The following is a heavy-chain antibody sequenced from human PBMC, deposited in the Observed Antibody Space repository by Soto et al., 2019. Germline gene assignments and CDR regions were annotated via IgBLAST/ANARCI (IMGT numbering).Heavy chain of an antibody. Sequence: SETLSLTCAVYGGSFSGYYWSWIRQPPGKGLEWIGEINHSGSTNYNPSLKSRVTISVDTSKNQFSLKLSSVTAADTAVYYCASMYYYDSSGYPVDYWGQGTLVTVSS. D-gene: IGHD3-22*01. CDR1: GGSFSGYY. J-gene: IGHJ4*02. CDR3: ASMYYYDSSGYPVDY. V-gene: IGHV4-34*01. CDR2: INHSGST.